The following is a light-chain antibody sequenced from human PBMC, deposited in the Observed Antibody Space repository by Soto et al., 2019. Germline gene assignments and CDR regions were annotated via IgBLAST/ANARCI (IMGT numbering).Light chain of an antibody. V-gene: IGKV3-20*01. CDR1: QSVSSSY. CDR3: QQYGSSPRT. Sequence: EIVLTQSAGAVSLSPGERATLYCRASQSVSSSYLAWYQLKPGQAPRLLISGASIRATGIPDRFSGIGSGTDFPLTISRLEPEDFAVYYCQQYGSSPRTFGQGTKVDI. CDR2: GAS. J-gene: IGKJ1*01.